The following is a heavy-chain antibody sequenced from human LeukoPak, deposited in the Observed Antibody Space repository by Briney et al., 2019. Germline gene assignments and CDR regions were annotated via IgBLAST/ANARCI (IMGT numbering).Heavy chain of an antibody. Sequence: ASVKVSCKASGYTFTSYDINWVRQATGQGLERMGWMNPNSGNTGYAQKFQGRVTMTRNTSISTAYMELSSLRSEDTAVYYCARENSGSYYGNWFDPWGRGTLVSVSS. J-gene: IGHJ5*02. D-gene: IGHD1-26*01. CDR1: GYTFTSYD. CDR3: ARENSGSYYGNWFDP. CDR2: MNPNSGNT. V-gene: IGHV1-8*01.